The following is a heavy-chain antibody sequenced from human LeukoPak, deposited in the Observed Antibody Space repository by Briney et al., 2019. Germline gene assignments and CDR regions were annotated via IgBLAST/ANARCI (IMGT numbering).Heavy chain of an antibody. D-gene: IGHD6-13*01. CDR3: GAGTAADF. CDR1: GIPFSDYY. V-gene: IGHV3-11*03. Sequence: GGSLRLSCVVSGIPFSDYYMNWIRQAPGKGLEWISYISSSSSYTDYADSVKGRFTISRDNAKSALYLQLNSLRLEDTAVYYCGAGTAADFWGQGTLVTVSS. J-gene: IGHJ4*02. CDR2: ISSSSSYT.